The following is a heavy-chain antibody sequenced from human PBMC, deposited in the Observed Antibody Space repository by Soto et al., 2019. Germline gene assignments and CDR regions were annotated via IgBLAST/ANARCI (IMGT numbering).Heavy chain of an antibody. CDR2: ISAFNGNT. CDR3: ARHQQRLVPVPLDVDF. D-gene: IGHD6-13*01. J-gene: IGHJ4*02. Sequence: QVQLVQSGAEVKKPGASVKVSCKASGYTFRDYGISWVRQAPGQGLEWMGWISAFNGNTNYTKKFQDRVTVTTDTSTNTAYMELRSLRSDDTAVYYCARHQQRLVPVPLDVDFWGPGTPVIVS. CDR1: GYTFRDYG. V-gene: IGHV1-18*01.